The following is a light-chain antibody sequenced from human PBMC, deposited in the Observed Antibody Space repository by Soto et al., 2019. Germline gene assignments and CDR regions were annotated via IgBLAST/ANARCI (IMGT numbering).Light chain of an antibody. V-gene: IGKV1-33*01. CDR3: QQFDNVPIT. CDR2: DAS. J-gene: IGKJ5*01. Sequence: IQMTQSPSSLSASVVDTVTIAFQASQDISNYLNWYQQKPGKAPKLLIYDASNLKTGVPSRFSGSGSGTDFTFTISSLQPEDIATYYCQQFDNVPITFGQGTRLEIK. CDR1: QDISNY.